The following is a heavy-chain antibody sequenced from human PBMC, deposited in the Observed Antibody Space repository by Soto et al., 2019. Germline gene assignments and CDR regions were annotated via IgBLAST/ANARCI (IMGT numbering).Heavy chain of an antibody. Sequence: QVHLVQSGAEVKKPGASVKVSCKGSGYGLTTYGITWVRQAPGQRLEWMAWISAHNGNTNYAQKLPGRVTVTRDTSTSTAYMELRSLRSDDTAVYYCARGRYGDYCGQGALVSVSS. J-gene: IGHJ4*02. D-gene: IGHD1-1*01. CDR1: GYGLTTYG. CDR2: ISAHNGNT. CDR3: ARGRYGDY. V-gene: IGHV1-18*01.